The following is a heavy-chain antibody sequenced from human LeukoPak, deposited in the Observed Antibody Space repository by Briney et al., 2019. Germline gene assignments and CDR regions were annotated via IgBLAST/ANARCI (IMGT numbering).Heavy chain of an antibody. CDR1: GGSISSSSYY. CDR3: ARDGPTSIVVVPAAHNWFDP. V-gene: IGHV4-39*07. CDR2: IYYSGST. D-gene: IGHD2-2*01. Sequence: PSETLSLTCTVSGGSISSSSYYWGWIRQPPGKGLEWIGSIYYSGSTYYNPSLKSRVTMSVDTSKNQFSLKLSSVTAADTAVYYCARDGPTSIVVVPAAHNWFDPWGQGTLVTVSS. J-gene: IGHJ5*02.